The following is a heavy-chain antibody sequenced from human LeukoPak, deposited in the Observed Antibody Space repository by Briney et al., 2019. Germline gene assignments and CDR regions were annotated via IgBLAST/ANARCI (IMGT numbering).Heavy chain of an antibody. CDR3: AREWAGYGSGSYYYY. Sequence: SVKVSCKASGGTFTNYAISWVRQAPGQGLEWMGGIIPLFGTANYAQKFLGRVIITADESTSTTHMYLSSLKSEDTAVYYCAREWAGYGSGSYYYYWGQGTLVTVSS. CDR2: IIPLFGTA. CDR1: GGTFTNYA. V-gene: IGHV1-69*13. D-gene: IGHD3-10*01. J-gene: IGHJ4*02.